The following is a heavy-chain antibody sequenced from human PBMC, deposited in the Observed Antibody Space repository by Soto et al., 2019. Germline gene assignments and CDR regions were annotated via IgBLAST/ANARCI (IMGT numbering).Heavy chain of an antibody. J-gene: IGHJ5*02. CDR2: INHSGST. D-gene: IGHD2-2*02. Sequence: QVQLQQWGAGLLKPSETLSLTCAVYGGSFSGYYWSWIRQPPGKGLEWIGEINHSGSTNYNPSLKRRVTLSVDTSKNQFSLKLSSVTAADTAVYYCARDFLKRYRRVVWFDPWGQGTLVTVSS. V-gene: IGHV4-34*01. CDR1: GGSFSGYY. CDR3: ARDFLKRYRRVVWFDP.